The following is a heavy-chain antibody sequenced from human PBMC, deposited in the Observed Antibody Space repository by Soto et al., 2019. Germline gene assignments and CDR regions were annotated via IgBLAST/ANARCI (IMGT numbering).Heavy chain of an antibody. D-gene: IGHD6-13*01. CDR3: ARGGGIAAHNWFDP. V-gene: IGHV1-69*06. J-gene: IGHJ5*02. Sequence: QVQLVQSGAEVKKPGSSVKVSCKASGGTFSSYAISWVRQAPGQGLEWMGGIIPIFGTANYAQKLQGRVNITEDKSTSTAYMELSSLRSEDTAVYYCARGGGIAAHNWFDPWGQGTLVTVSS. CDR2: IIPIFGTA. CDR1: GGTFSSYA.